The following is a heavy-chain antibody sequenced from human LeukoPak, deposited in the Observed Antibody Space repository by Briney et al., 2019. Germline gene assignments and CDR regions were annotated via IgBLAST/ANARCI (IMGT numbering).Heavy chain of an antibody. CDR2: IYYSGST. D-gene: IGHD6-13*01. CDR1: GGSISSGDYF. CDR3: AREPRIAAAGTAFDY. Sequence: SETLSLPCTVSGGSISSGDYFWSWIRQPPGKGLEWIGSIYYSGSTYYNPSLKSRVTISVDTSKNQFSLKLSSVTAADTAVYYCAREPRIAAAGTAFDYWGQGTLVTVSS. V-gene: IGHV4-30-4*08. J-gene: IGHJ4*02.